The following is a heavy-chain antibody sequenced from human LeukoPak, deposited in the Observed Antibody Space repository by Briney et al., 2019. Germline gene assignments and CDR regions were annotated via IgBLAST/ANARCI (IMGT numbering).Heavy chain of an antibody. V-gene: IGHV4-59*01. J-gene: IGHJ6*03. D-gene: IGHD4-11*01. CDR3: ARRLPYYYYMDV. CDR2: IYYSGST. Sequence: PSETLSLTCAVYGGSFSSYYWSWIRQPPGKGLEWIGYIYYSGSTNYNPSLKSRVTISVDTSKNQFSLKLSSVTAADTAVYYCARRLPYYYYMDVWGKGTTVTVSS. CDR1: GGSFSSYY.